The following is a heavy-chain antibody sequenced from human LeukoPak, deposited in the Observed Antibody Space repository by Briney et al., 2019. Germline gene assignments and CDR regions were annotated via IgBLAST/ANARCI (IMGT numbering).Heavy chain of an antibody. J-gene: IGHJ4*02. CDR2: INTGNGNT. CDR3: ARNTETAIPLPYYFDY. Sequence: ASVKVSCKASGYTCTSYAIHWVRQAPGQRLECMGWINTGNGNTKYSQKFQGRVTITRDTSASTAYMDLSSLRSEDTAVYYCARNTETAIPLPYYFDYWGQGTLVTVSS. D-gene: IGHD2-21*02. CDR1: GYTCTSYA. V-gene: IGHV1-3*04.